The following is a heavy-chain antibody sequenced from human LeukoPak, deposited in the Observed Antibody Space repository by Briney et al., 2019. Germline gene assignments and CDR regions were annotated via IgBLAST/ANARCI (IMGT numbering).Heavy chain of an antibody. D-gene: IGHD3-10*01. CDR3: ARAWRPRAGAFDI. J-gene: IGHJ3*02. V-gene: IGHV3-53*01. Sequence: PGGSLRLSCAASGFTVSSNYMSWVRQAPGKGLEWVSIIYSGGSTFYADSVKGRFTISRDNSKNTLYLQMNSLRAEDTAVYYCARAWRPRAGAFDIWGQGTMVTVSS. CDR1: GFTVSSNY. CDR2: IYSGGST.